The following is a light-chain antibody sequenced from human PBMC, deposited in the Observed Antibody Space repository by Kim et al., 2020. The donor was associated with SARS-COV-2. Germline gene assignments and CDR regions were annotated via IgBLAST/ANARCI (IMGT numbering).Light chain of an antibody. V-gene: IGKV1-27*01. Sequence: GSVGDRVTITCRASENITKSLVWYQQKPGKAPQLLIYVASSLETGVPSRFSGSGSGTEFTLTISSLQPDDVATYYCQKDNGAPWTFGRGTKVDIK. J-gene: IGKJ1*01. CDR3: QKDNGAPWT. CDR1: ENITKS. CDR2: VAS.